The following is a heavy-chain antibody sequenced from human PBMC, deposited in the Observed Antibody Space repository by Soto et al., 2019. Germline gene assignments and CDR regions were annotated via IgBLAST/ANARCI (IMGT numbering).Heavy chain of an antibody. CDR2: IKQDGSEK. CDR1: GFTFSSYW. V-gene: IGHV3-7*05. Sequence: EVQLVESGGGLVQPGGSLRLSCAASGFTFSSYWMSWVRQAPGKGLEWVANIKQDGSEKYYVDSVKGRFTISRDNAKNSLYLQMNSLRAEDTAVYYCVRDRMPYGDYGGYDYWGQGTLVTVSS. D-gene: IGHD4-17*01. J-gene: IGHJ4*02. CDR3: VRDRMPYGDYGGYDY.